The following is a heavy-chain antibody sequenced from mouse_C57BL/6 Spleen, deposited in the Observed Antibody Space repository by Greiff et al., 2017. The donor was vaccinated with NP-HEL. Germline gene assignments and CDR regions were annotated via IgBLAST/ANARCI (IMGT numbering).Heavy chain of an antibody. CDR2: IRNKANGYTT. J-gene: IGHJ3*01. D-gene: IGHD2-4*01. V-gene: IGHV7-3*01. Sequence: EVQRVESGGGLVQPGGSLSLSCAASGFTFTDYYMSWVRQPPGKALEWLGFIRNKANGYTTEYSASVKGRFTISRDNSQSILYLQMNALRAEDSATYYCAGGVYYDYDGFAYWGQGTLVTVSA. CDR3: AGGVYYDYDGFAY. CDR1: GFTFTDYY.